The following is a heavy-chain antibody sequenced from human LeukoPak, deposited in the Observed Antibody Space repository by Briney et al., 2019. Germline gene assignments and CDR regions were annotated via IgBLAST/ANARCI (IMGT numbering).Heavy chain of an antibody. CDR1: GYTFTSYY. CDR3: ARAGHDYYDSSGYVP. V-gene: IGHV1-46*01. CDR2: INPSGGST. D-gene: IGHD3-22*01. J-gene: IGHJ5*02. Sequence: ASVKVSCKASGYTFTSYYMHWVRQAPGQGLEWLGIINPSGGSTSYAQKFQGRVTMTRDMSTSTVYMELSSLRSEDTAVYYCARAGHDYYDSSGYVPWGQGTLVTVSS.